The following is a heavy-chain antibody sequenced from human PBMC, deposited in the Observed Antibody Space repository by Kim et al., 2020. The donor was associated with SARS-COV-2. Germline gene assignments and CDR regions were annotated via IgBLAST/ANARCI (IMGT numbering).Heavy chain of an antibody. J-gene: IGHJ4*02. CDR3: ARDSGYGDPFDY. CDR2: IYSSGST. V-gene: IGHV4-59*01. Sequence: SETLSPTCSVSGGSISGYYWSWIRQPPGKGLEWIGYIYSSGSTTYNPSLKSRVTISLDTFRKQFSLKLTSVIAADTAVYFCARDSGYGDPFDYWGQGTLVTVSS. CDR1: GGSISGYY. D-gene: IGHD4-17*01.